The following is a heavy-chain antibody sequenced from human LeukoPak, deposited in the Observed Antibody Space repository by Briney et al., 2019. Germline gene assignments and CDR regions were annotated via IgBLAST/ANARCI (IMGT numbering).Heavy chain of an antibody. D-gene: IGHD5-12*01. CDR3: AKDEGYDPIYYLES. Sequence: GGSLRLSCSASGSTFYTYAMSWVRRAPGKGLEWVSALDAGGGNTYYADSVKGRFTISRDNSKNTVYLQMNSLSAEDTAVYYCAKDEGYDPIYYLESWGQGTLATVSS. J-gene: IGHJ4*02. CDR2: LDAGGGNT. V-gene: IGHV3-23*01. CDR1: GSTFYTYA.